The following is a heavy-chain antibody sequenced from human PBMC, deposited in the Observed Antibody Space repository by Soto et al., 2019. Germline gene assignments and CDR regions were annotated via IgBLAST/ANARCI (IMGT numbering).Heavy chain of an antibody. J-gene: IGHJ6*02. CDR1: GFTVSSNY. Sequence: PGGSLRLSCAASGFTVSSNYMSWVRQAPGKGLEWVSVIYSGGSTYYADSVKGRFTISRDNSKNTLYLQMNSLRAEDTAVYYCARAQYAVIQPYGMDVWGQGTTVTVSS. V-gene: IGHV3-66*01. CDR3: ARAQYAVIQPYGMDV. CDR2: IYSGGST. D-gene: IGHD2-2*01.